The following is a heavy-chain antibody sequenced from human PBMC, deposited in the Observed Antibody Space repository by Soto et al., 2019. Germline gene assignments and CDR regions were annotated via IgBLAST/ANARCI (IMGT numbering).Heavy chain of an antibody. J-gene: IGHJ3*02. CDR3: ARDERGYSGYDPLAGDAFDI. D-gene: IGHD5-12*01. Sequence: EASVKVSCKASGYTFTSYGISWVRQAPGQGLEWMGWISAYNGNTNYAQKLQGRVTMTTDTSTSTAYMELRSLRSDDTAVYYCARDERGYSGYDPLAGDAFDIWGQGTMVTVSS. V-gene: IGHV1-18*01. CDR2: ISAYNGNT. CDR1: GYTFTSYG.